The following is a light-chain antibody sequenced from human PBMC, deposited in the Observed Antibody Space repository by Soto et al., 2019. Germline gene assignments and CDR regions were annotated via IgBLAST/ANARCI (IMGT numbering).Light chain of an antibody. Sequence: EIVLTQSPATLSLSPGERATLSCRASQSVSSYLAWYQQKPGQAPRLLIYDASNRATGIPARFSGSGSGTDFTPTISSLEPEDFAVYYCQQRSNWPPGGPFGQGTRLEI. CDR2: DAS. V-gene: IGKV3-11*01. CDR1: QSVSSY. J-gene: IGKJ5*01. CDR3: QQRSNWPPGGP.